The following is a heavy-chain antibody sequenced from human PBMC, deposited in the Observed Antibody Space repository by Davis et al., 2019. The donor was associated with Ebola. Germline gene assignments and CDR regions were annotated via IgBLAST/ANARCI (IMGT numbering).Heavy chain of an antibody. CDR2: TYYSGST. J-gene: IGHJ6*02. V-gene: IGHV4-61*01. CDR3: ARDGHGLDV. Sequence: MPSETLSLTCTVSGGSVSSATNYWSWIRQPPGKGLEWIGYTYYSGSTKYNPSLKSRVTISVHVSKNQFSLKVSSVTADDTAVYYCARDGHGLDVWGQGTTVTVSS. CDR1: GGSVSSATNY.